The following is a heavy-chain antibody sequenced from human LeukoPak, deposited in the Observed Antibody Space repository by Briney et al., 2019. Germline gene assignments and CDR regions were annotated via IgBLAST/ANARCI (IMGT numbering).Heavy chain of an antibody. CDR1: GGSISSGDYY. D-gene: IGHD1-26*01. V-gene: IGHV4-30-4*01. Sequence: SETLSLTCTVSGGSISSGDYYWSWIRQPPGKGLKWIGNIYYSGSTSYNPSLKSRVTISVDKSKNQFSLKLSSVTAADTAVYYCARGEGELLSGGIDYWGQGTLVTVSS. J-gene: IGHJ4*02. CDR2: IYYSGST. CDR3: ARGEGELLSGGIDY.